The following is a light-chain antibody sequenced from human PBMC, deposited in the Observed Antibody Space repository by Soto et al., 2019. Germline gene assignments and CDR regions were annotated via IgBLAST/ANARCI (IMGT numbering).Light chain of an antibody. V-gene: IGLV2-14*01. CDR1: SSDVGGYEY. CDR2: AVS. J-gene: IGLJ1*01. Sequence: QSALTQPASVSGSPGQSITISCTGSSSDVGGYEYVSWYQQHPGKAPKLMIYAVSNRPSGVSTRFSGSKSGNTASLTISGLQADDEADYYCSYFTSSSTLPYVFGTGTKVTVL. CDR3: SYFTSSSTLPYV.